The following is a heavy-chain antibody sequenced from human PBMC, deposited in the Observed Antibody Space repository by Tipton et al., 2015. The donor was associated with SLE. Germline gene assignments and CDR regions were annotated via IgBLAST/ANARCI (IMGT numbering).Heavy chain of an antibody. CDR3: ARETGGGSYYFDY. CDR2: IYYSGST. D-gene: IGHD1-26*01. J-gene: IGHJ4*02. CDR1: GGSISSYY. Sequence: TLSLTCTVSGGSISSYYWSWIRQPPGKGLEWIGYIYYSGSTNYNPSLKSRVTISVDTSKNQFSLKLSSVTAADTAVYYCARETGGGSYYFDYWGQGTLIPVSS. V-gene: IGHV4-59*01.